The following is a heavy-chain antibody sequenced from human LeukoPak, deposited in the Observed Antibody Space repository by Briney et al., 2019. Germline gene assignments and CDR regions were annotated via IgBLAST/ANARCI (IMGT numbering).Heavy chain of an antibody. CDR3: ARDPNSAL. D-gene: IGHD2-21*01. CDR1: GGSISSSY. CDR2: FYTSGST. Sequence: SETLSRTCTVSGGSISSSYWSWIRQPAGKGLEWIGRFYTSGSTNYNFNPSLKSRVTMSVDTSKNQFSLKLTSVTAADTAVYYCARDPNSALWGQGTLVTVSS. J-gene: IGHJ4*02. V-gene: IGHV4-4*07.